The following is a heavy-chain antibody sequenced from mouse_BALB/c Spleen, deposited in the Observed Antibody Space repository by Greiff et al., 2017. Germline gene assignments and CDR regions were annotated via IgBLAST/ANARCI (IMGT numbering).Heavy chain of an antibody. V-gene: IGHV1-5*01. CDR3: TRFLLGYAMDY. Sequence: EVQLQQSGTVLARPGASVKMSCKASGYTFTSYWMHWVKQRPGQGLEWIGAIYPGNSDTSYNQKFKGKAKLTAVTSTSTAYMELSSLTNEDSAVYYFTRFLLGYAMDYWGQGTSVTVSS. CDR1: GYTFTSYW. CDR2: IYPGNSDT. J-gene: IGHJ4*01. D-gene: IGHD2-1*01.